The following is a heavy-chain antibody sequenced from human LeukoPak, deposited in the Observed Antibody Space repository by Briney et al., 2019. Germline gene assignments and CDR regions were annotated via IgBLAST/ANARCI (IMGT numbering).Heavy chain of an antibody. Sequence: PSETLSLTCAVYGGSFSGYYWSWIRQPPGKGLEWIGEINHSGSTNYNPSLKSRVTISVDTSKNQFSLKLSSVTAADTAVYYCARARLADTYYYYGMDVWGQGTTVTVSS. J-gene: IGHJ6*02. CDR2: INHSGST. D-gene: IGHD3-22*01. CDR3: ARARLADTYYYYGMDV. V-gene: IGHV4-34*01. CDR1: GGSFSGYY.